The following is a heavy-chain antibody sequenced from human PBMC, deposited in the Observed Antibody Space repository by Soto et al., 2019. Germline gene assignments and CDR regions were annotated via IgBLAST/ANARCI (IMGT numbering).Heavy chain of an antibody. V-gene: IGHV5-51*01. CDR3: ARHNDGAYVGYYYGLGV. CDR2: INPGDSDA. Sequence: GESLKISCRGSGYRFSNHWIAWVRQMPGKGLEWIGIINPGDSDARYSPSFYGQVTISVDMSANTAYLQWSNLKASDTAVYFCARHNDGAYVGYYYGLGVWGQGTSVTVSS. CDR1: GYRFSNHW. D-gene: IGHD4-17*01. J-gene: IGHJ6*02.